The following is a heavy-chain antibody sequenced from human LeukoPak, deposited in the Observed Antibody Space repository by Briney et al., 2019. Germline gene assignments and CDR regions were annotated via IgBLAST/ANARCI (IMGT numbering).Heavy chain of an antibody. V-gene: IGHV4-34*01. CDR2: INHSGST. Sequence: PSETLSLTCAVYGGSFSGYYWSWIRQPPGKGLEWIGEINHSGSTNYNPSLKSRVTISVDTSKNQFSLKLSSVTAADTAVYYCASGGVHPQTNWFDPWGQGTLVTVSS. J-gene: IGHJ5*02. CDR3: ASGGVHPQTNWFDP. D-gene: IGHD3-10*01. CDR1: GGSFSGYY.